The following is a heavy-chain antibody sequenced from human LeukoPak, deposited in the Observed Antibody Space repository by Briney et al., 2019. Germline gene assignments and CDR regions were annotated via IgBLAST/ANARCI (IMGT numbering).Heavy chain of an antibody. CDR1: GYTFTSYG. Sequence: ASVKVSCKASGYTFTSYGISWVRQAPGQGLEWMGWISAYNGNTNYAQKLQGRVTMTTDTSTSTAYMELRSLRSDDTAVYYCARQGLELRVSSASLDYWGQGTLVTVSS. CDR2: ISAYNGNT. CDR3: ARQGLELRVSSASLDY. V-gene: IGHV1-18*01. J-gene: IGHJ4*02. D-gene: IGHD1-7*01.